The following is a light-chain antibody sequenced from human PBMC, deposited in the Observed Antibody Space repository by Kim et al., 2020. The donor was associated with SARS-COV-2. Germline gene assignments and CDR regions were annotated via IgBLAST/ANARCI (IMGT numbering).Light chain of an antibody. CDR3: LLDYGSSWV. CDR2: RTN. J-gene: IGLJ3*02. Sequence: GGTVTRTCASSAGAVSSGNYPIWVQQKPGQAPRTLIYRTNDKHTWTPARVSGSLLGGKDDLTLSGVRPEDEAEYFCLLDYGSSWVFGGGTQLTVL. V-gene: IGLV7-43*01. CDR1: AGAVSSGNY.